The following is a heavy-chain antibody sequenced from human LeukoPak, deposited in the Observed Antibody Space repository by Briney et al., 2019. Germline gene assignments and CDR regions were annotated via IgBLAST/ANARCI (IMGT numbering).Heavy chain of an antibody. J-gene: IGHJ4*02. CDR1: GFTVSSNY. V-gene: IGHV3-66*01. CDR2: IYRGGST. CDR3: ARSSSPSNLDY. Sequence: GGSLRLSCAASGFTVSSNYMSWVRQAPGKGLEWVSVIYRGGSTYYADSVKCRFTISRDNSKNTLYLQMNSLRAEDTAVYYCARSSSPSNLDYWGQGTLVTVSS. D-gene: IGHD6-6*01.